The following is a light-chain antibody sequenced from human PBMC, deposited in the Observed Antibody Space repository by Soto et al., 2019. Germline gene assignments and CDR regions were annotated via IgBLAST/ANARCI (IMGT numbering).Light chain of an antibody. V-gene: IGLV2-11*01. Sequence: QSVLTQPPSASGSPGQSVTISCTGTRSDVGGYDYVSWYQQHPGKAPKLSIYDVTKRPSEVPDRFSGSKSGNTASLTISGLQAEDEADYYCCSYAGSYTVDVFGSGTKVTVL. CDR3: CSYAGSYTVDV. J-gene: IGLJ1*01. CDR1: RSDVGGYDY. CDR2: DVT.